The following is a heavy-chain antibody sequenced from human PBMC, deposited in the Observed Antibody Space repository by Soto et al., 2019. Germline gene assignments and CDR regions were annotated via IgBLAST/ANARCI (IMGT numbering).Heavy chain of an antibody. J-gene: IGHJ4*02. CDR3: ARGRYGDY. Sequence: QVHLVQSGAEVKKPGASVKVSCKGSGYAFTTYGIPWVRQAPGQGLEWMGWINAHNGNTNYAQKLQGRVTATRDTSSSTAYMELRSLRSDDTAVYYCARGRYGDYWGQGALVTVSS. CDR1: GYAFTTYG. D-gene: IGHD1-1*01. V-gene: IGHV1-18*01. CDR2: INAHNGNT.